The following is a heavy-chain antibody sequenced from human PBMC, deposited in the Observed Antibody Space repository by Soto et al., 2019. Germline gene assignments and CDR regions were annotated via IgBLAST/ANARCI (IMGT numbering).Heavy chain of an antibody. CDR1: GFTFSSYA. CDR3: AKVAFSPESYDSSGYYPTFGY. Sequence: GRCLRHSYAASGFTFSSYAMSWVRQAPGNGLEWVTAISVSGGSTYYADSVKGRFTISRDNSKNTLYLQMNSLRAEDTAVYYCAKVAFSPESYDSSGYYPTFGYWGQGTLGTASS. D-gene: IGHD3-22*01. J-gene: IGHJ4*02. V-gene: IGHV3-23*01. CDR2: ISVSGGST.